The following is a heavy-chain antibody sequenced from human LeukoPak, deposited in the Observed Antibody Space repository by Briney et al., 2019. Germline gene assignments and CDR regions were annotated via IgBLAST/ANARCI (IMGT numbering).Heavy chain of an antibody. J-gene: IGHJ4*02. V-gene: IGHV3-21*04. CDR2: ISSSSSYI. CDR1: GFTFSSYS. Sequence: GGSLRLSCAASGFTFSSYSMNWVRQAPGKGLEWVSSISSSSSYIYYADSVKGRFTISRDNAKNSLYLQMNSLRAEDTAVYYCAKDGERITIFGVVIIAMYYLDYWGQGTLVTVSS. D-gene: IGHD3-3*01. CDR3: AKDGERITIFGVVIIAMYYLDY.